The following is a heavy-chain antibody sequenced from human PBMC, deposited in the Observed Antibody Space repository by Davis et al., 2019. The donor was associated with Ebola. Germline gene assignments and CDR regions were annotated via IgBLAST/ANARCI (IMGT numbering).Heavy chain of an antibody. V-gene: IGHV4-34*01. D-gene: IGHD4-17*01. CDR1: GGSFSDYF. CDR3: ARTTKTNIEDSGLGYNSFDS. CDR2: ISHHNGDT. Sequence: MPSETLSLTCTVSGGSFSDYFWSWIRQPPEKGLEWIGEISHHNGDTNYNPSLRSRVAISVDSSKNQFSLEISSVTAADTATYYCARTTKTNIEDSGLGYNSFDSWGQGVLVSVSS. J-gene: IGHJ5*01.